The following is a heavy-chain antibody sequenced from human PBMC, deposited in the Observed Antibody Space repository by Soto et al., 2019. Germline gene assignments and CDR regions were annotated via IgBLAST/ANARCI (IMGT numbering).Heavy chain of an antibody. D-gene: IGHD6-19*01. CDR1: GFTFVDYA. Sequence: GGSLILSCAPSGFTFVDYAMHWVRHAPGKGLEWVSGISGNSGSIGYADSVKGRFTISRDNSKSTLYVQMNSLRAEDTAVYYCAKGRYGSGWYDFDCWGQGTLVTVSS. J-gene: IGHJ4*02. CDR2: ISGNSGSI. V-gene: IGHV3-9*01. CDR3: AKGRYGSGWYDFDC.